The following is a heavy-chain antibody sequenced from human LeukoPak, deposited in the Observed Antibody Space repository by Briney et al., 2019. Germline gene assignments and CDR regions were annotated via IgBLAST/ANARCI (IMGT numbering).Heavy chain of an antibody. Sequence: SGGSLRLSCAASGFTFSIYDLSWVRQAPGKGLECVSAIDRGVGDTYYADSVKGRFTISRDNGKNSLYLQMNSLRAEDTAVYYCATHPSGQYWGQGTLVTVSS. CDR1: GFTFSIYD. D-gene: IGHD1-1*01. V-gene: IGHV3-23*05. J-gene: IGHJ4*02. CDR2: IDRGVGDT. CDR3: ATHPSGQY.